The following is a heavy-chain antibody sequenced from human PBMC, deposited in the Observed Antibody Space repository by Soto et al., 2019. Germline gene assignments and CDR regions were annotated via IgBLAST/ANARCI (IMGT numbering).Heavy chain of an antibody. CDR1: GGTFSSYA. Sequence: SVKVSCKASGGTFSSYAISWVRQAPGQGLEWMGGIIPIFGTANYAQKFQGRVTITADKSTSTAYMELSSLRSEDTAVYYCARNIRSTYYDFWSGSINWFDPWGQGTLVTVSS. CDR2: IIPIFGTA. V-gene: IGHV1-69*06. CDR3: ARNIRSTYYDFWSGSINWFDP. D-gene: IGHD3-3*01. J-gene: IGHJ5*02.